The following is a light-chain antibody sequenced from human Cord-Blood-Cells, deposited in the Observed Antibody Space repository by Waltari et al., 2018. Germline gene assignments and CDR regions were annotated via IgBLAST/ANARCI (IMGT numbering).Light chain of an antibody. V-gene: IGKV2-29*02. CDR2: EIS. J-gene: IGKJ1*01. Sequence: DIVMTQTPISLSVTPGQPASIPCKSSQSLLHSDGKTYLYWYLQKPGQSPRLLLYEISSGFSGVPDRFSGRGSGTDFTLKSRRVEAEEVGVYSCMQGIHLPRTFGQGTKVEIK. CDR1: QSLLHSDGKTY. CDR3: MQGIHLPRT.